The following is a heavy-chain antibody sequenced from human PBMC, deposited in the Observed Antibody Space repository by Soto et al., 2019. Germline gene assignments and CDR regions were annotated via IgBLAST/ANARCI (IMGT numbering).Heavy chain of an antibody. CDR3: ATVSGGSSGWPHWYFDL. Sequence: EVQLLESGGGLVQPGGSLRLSCAASGFTFNSYAMSWVRQAPGKGLEWGSTISGSGGTTYYADSVKGRFTISSDNSKNTLYLQMNSLRAEDTAVYYCATVSGGSSGWPHWYFDLWGRSTLVHVSA. CDR1: GFTFNSYA. CDR2: ISGSGGTT. D-gene: IGHD6-19*01. J-gene: IGHJ2*01. V-gene: IGHV3-23*01.